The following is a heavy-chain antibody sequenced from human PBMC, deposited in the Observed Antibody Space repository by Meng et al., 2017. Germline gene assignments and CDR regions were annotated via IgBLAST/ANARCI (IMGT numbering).Heavy chain of an antibody. CDR2: IDYGGST. V-gene: IGHV4-61*01. J-gene: IGHJ4*02. Sequence: VPLREVGTGPVRPSHTLSLTCTVSGDSVTVGSHYWSWIRQPPGKGLEWIGYIDYGGSTSYNPSLRSRVTISVDTSNNQFSLKLSSVTAADTAVFYCARTRGDYYFDYWGQGTLVTVSS. CDR3: ARTRGDYYFDY. D-gene: IGHD3-16*01. CDR1: GDSVTVGSHY.